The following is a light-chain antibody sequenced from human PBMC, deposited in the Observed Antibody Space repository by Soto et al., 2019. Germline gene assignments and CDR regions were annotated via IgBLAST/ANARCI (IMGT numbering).Light chain of an antibody. V-gene: IGKV3-11*01. Sequence: EIVLTQSPATLSLSPGERATLSCRASQRVSSYLAWYKQKPGQAPRLLIYDASNRATGIPARFSGSGSGTVFTLTISSLEPEDFAVYYCQHRSNWLTFGGGTKVEIK. CDR1: QRVSSY. CDR3: QHRSNWLT. J-gene: IGKJ4*01. CDR2: DAS.